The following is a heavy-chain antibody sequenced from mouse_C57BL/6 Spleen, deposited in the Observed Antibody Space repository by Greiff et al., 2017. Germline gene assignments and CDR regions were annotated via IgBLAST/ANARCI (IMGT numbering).Heavy chain of an antibody. J-gene: IGHJ3*01. CDR2: IDPSDSYT. D-gene: IGHD1-1*01. CDR3: ARTYYYGSNLFAY. CDR1: GYTFTSYW. Sequence: VQLQQPGAELVMPGASVKLSCKASGYTFTSYWMHWVKQRPGQGLEWIGEIDPSDSYTNYNQKFKGKYTLTVDKSSSTAYMQLSSLTSEDSAVYYCARTYYYGSNLFAYWGQGTLVTVSA. V-gene: IGHV1-69*01.